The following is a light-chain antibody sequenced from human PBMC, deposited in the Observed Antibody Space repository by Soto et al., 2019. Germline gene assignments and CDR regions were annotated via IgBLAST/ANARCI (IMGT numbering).Light chain of an antibody. CDR1: RANVGARYD. CDR2: GNS. J-gene: IGLJ1*01. Sequence: QTVLTQPPSVSGAPGQRVTISCTGSRANVGARYDVHWYQQLPGTAPKLHIYGNSNRHSGDPDRLSGSKSGTAASRAITGLQPQAVADYFSQSSDHRMSVSVFGTGPKVPVL. V-gene: IGLV1-40*01. CDR3: QSSDHRMSVSV.